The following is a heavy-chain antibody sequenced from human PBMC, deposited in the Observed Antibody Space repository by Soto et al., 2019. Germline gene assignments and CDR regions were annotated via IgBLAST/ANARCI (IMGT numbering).Heavy chain of an antibody. Sequence: GESLKISCKGSGYSFTSYWIGWVRQMPGKGLEWMGIIYPGDSDTRYSPSFQGQVTISADKSISTAYLQWSSLKASDTAMYYCASTAAAGPVGNYYGMDVWGQGTTVTVSS. J-gene: IGHJ6*02. V-gene: IGHV5-51*01. D-gene: IGHD6-13*01. CDR3: ASTAAAGPVGNYYGMDV. CDR1: GYSFTSYW. CDR2: IYPGDSDT.